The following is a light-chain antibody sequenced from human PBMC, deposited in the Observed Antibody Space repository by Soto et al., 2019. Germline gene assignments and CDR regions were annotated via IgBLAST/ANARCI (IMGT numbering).Light chain of an antibody. CDR2: AAS. Sequence: DIKKTQSPSSLSASVGDRVTIPCRASQSIDTYLNWYQQKPGKAPKLLIYAASSLQSGVPSRFSGSGSGTDFTLTISNLQPEDFATYCCQQSDSTPLTSGGGTKVDVK. CDR1: QSIDTY. V-gene: IGKV1-39*01. CDR3: QQSDSTPLT. J-gene: IGKJ4*01.